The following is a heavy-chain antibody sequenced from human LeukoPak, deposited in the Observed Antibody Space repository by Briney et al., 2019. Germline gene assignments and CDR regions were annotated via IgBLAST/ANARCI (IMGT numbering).Heavy chain of an antibody. Sequence: ASVKVSCKASGYTFTGYYMHWVRQAPGQGLEWMGWINPNSGGTNYAQKFQGRVTMTRNTSISTAYMELSRLRSDDTAVYYCARRRCASTSCYTSPKNNWFDPLGQGTLVTVSS. CDR2: INPNSGGT. V-gene: IGHV1-2*02. CDR3: ARRRCASTSCYTSPKNNWFDP. J-gene: IGHJ5*02. CDR1: GYTFTGYY. D-gene: IGHD2-2*02.